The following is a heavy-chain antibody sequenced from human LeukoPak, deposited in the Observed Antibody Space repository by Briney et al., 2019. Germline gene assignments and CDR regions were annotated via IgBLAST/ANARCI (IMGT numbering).Heavy chain of an antibody. CDR3: ARVVVGANNWFDT. CDR1: GFTFSSYE. D-gene: IGHD1-26*01. J-gene: IGHJ5*02. CDR2: INSDGSSR. Sequence: GGSLRLSCAASGFTFSSYEMNWVRQVPGKGLVWVSRINSDGSSRNYADSVKGRFTISRDNAKNTLYLQMNSLKAEDTAVYYCARVVVGANNWFDTWGQGTLVTVSS. V-gene: IGHV3-74*01.